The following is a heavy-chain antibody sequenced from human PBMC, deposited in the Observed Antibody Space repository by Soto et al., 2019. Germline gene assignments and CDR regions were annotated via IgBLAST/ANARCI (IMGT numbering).Heavy chain of an antibody. V-gene: IGHV3-23*01. D-gene: IGHD1-26*01. CDR1: GFTFSSYA. CDR3: ATGGVGATPLNYFDY. J-gene: IGHJ4*02. CDR2: ISGSGGST. Sequence: GGSLRLSCAASGFTFSSYAMSWVRQAPGKGLEWVSAISGSGGSTYYADSVKGRFTISRDNSKNTLYLQMNSLRAEDTAVYYCATGGVGATPLNYFDYWGQGTLVTVSS.